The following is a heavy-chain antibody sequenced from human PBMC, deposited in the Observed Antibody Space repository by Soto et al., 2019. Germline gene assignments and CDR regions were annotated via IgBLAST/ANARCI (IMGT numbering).Heavy chain of an antibody. V-gene: IGHV3-53*01. CDR2: IYSGGYT. J-gene: IGHJ4*02. D-gene: IGHD3-10*01. CDR1: GFTVSNNY. CDR3: APHPGGGGY. Sequence: EVQLVESGGGLIQPGGSLRLSCAVSGFTVSNNYMSWVRQAPGKGLEGVSVIYSGGYTAYGDSVKGRFTISRDNSKNTYFPQMKSPGPPALAVFYCAPHPGGGGYWGQGTLVTVSS.